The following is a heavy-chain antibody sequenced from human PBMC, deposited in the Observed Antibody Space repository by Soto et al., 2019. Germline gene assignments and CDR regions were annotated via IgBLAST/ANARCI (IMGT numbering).Heavy chain of an antibody. V-gene: IGHV4-34*01. CDR2: INQIGTI. D-gene: IGHD3-10*01. Sequence: QVQLQQWGAGLLKPSETLSLTCGVYGGSFSGYDWTWIRQPPGKGLEWIGEINQIGTINYNQSLKSRVTISVDMSKNQFSLKLSSVTAADTAVYFCARYYGSGSYALGNWGQGTLVIVSS. CDR1: GGSFSGYD. J-gene: IGHJ4*02. CDR3: ARYYGSGSYALGN.